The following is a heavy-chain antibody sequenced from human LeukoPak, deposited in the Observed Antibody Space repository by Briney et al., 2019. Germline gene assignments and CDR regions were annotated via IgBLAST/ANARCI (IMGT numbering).Heavy chain of an antibody. V-gene: IGHV1-2*02. J-gene: IGHJ4*02. Sequence: VSVNVSCKASGYTFTGYYMHWVRQPPGQGLEWMGWINPNSGGTNYAQKFQGRVTMTRDTSISTAYMELSRLRSDDTAVYYCARDRALSGSYLYYFDYWGQGTLVTVSS. CDR3: ARDRALSGSYLYYFDY. CDR1: GYTFTGYY. CDR2: INPNSGGT. D-gene: IGHD1-26*01.